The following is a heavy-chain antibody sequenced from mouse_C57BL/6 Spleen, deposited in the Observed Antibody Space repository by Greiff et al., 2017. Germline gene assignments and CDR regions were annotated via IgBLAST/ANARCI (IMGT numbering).Heavy chain of an antibody. D-gene: IGHD2-3*01. CDR3: ARYRDGYYFDY. CDR1: GYTFTSYW. CDR2: IDPSDSYT. J-gene: IGHJ2*01. V-gene: IGHV1-69*01. Sequence: QVQLQQPGAELVLPGASVKLSCTASGYTFTSYWMHWVQQRPGQGLEWIGEIDPSDSYTYYNQKFSGQSTLTVDKSASTAYMQLSSLTSEDSAVYYCARYRDGYYFDYWGQGTTLTVSS.